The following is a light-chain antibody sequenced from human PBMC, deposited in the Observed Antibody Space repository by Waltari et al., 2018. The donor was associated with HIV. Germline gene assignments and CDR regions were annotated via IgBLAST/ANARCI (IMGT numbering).Light chain of an antibody. CDR2: AVS. CDR1: SSDVGGYNY. Sequence: QSALTQPASVSGSPGQSITISCTGTSSDVGGYNYVSWYQQHPGKAPKPIIYAVSNPSSGFSNRSSGTKSGNTSSLTISGLQAEDEADYYCSSYTSRSTLVFGRGTKLTVL. J-gene: IGLJ3*02. V-gene: IGLV2-14*03. CDR3: SSYTSRSTLV.